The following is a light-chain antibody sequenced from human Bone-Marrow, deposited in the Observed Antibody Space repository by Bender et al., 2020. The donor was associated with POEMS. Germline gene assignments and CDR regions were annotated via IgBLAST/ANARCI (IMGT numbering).Light chain of an antibody. J-gene: IGLJ3*02. CDR1: SSNVGRNY. Sequence: QSVLTQPPSASGTPGQRVTISCSGSSSNVGRNYVFWYQHLPETAPKLLIYRDNQRPSGVPDRFSGSKSGTSASLAITGLQSDDEAIYFCVAWDASLNGWVFGGGTKLTVL. V-gene: IGLV1-47*01. CDR2: RDN. CDR3: VAWDASLNGWV.